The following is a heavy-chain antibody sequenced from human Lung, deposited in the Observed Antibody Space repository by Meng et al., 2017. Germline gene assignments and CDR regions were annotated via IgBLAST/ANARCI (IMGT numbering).Heavy chain of an antibody. J-gene: IGHJ4*02. CDR2: IRGDGGSI. Sequence: LQLVESGGGRVQPWGSRRLSFAASGFTIGSCWIHWVRQAPGKGLVWVSRIRGDGGSIVYANSVKGRFTISRDNAKNTLFLQMNSLRDEDTAVYYCARESGYFEYWGQGNLVTVSS. V-gene: IGHV3-74*03. CDR1: GFTIGSCW. CDR3: ARESGYFEY.